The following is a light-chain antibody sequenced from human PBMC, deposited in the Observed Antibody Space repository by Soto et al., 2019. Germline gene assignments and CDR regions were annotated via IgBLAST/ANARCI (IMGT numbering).Light chain of an antibody. CDR1: SSDVGGYNY. Sequence: QSALTQPASVSGSPGQSITISCTGTSSDVGGYNYVSWYQQHPGKAPKLMIYDVTDRPSGVSNRFSDSKSGNTTSLTISGLQAEDEADYYCSTYTSSSTLVVFSGGTKLTVL. CDR2: DVT. CDR3: STYTSSSTLVV. V-gene: IGLV2-14*01. J-gene: IGLJ2*01.